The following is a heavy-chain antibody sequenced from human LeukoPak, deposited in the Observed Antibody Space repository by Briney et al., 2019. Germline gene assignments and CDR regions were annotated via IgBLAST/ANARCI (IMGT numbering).Heavy chain of an antibody. Sequence: GGSLRLSCAASGFTFSSYGMHWVRQAPGKGLEWVAFIRYDGSNKYYADSVKGRFTISRDNSKNTLYLQMNSLRAEDTAVYYCANLGGDYLDYWGQGTLVTVSS. D-gene: IGHD4-17*01. J-gene: IGHJ4*02. CDR1: GFTFSSYG. V-gene: IGHV3-30*02. CDR3: ANLGGDYLDY. CDR2: IRYDGSNK.